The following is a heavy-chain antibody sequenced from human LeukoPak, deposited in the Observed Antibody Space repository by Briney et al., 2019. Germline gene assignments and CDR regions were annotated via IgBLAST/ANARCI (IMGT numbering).Heavy chain of an antibody. CDR1: GFTFSSHW. CDR3: AKDNGYTYYYDSSGYFDY. Sequence: GGSPRLSCVASGFTFSSHWVHWVRQVPGKGLVWVSRINGDGSSTNYADSVKGRFTISRDNSKNTLYLQMNSLRAEDTAVYYCAKDNGYTYYYDSSGYFDYWGQGTLVTVSS. V-gene: IGHV3-74*01. J-gene: IGHJ4*02. CDR2: INGDGSST. D-gene: IGHD3-22*01.